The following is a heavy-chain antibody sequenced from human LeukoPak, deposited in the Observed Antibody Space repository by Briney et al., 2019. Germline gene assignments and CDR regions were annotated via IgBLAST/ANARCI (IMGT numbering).Heavy chain of an antibody. J-gene: IGHJ4*02. CDR1: GGSISSGNYY. Sequence: PSETLSLTCTVSGGSISSGNYYWVWIRQPPGKGLEWIGSMYYSGTTYYNPSLRSRVTISVDTSKNQFSLKLSSVTAADTAVYYCARGNRGGKAYSSSYVPFDCWGQGTLVTVSS. CDR3: ARGNRGGKAYSSSYVPFDC. CDR2: MYYSGTT. D-gene: IGHD6-6*01. V-gene: IGHV4-39*07.